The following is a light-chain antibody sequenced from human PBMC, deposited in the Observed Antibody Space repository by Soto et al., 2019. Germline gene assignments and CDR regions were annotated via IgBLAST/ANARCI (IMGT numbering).Light chain of an antibody. V-gene: IGLV2-8*01. CDR1: SSDVGGYNY. CDR2: EGS. J-gene: IGLJ2*01. CDR3: CSYAGSSSVV. Sequence: QSALTQPPSASGSPGQSVTISCTGTSSDVGGYNYVSWYQQHPGKAPKLIIYEGSKRPSGVSNRFSASKTGRTASLTISGLQPEDEADYYCCSYAGSSSVVFGGGTKVTVL.